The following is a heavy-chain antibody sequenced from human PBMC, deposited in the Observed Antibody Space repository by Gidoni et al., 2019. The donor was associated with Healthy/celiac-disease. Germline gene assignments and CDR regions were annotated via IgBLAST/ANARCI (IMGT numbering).Heavy chain of an antibody. CDR2: ISGSGGST. CDR3: AKLAMPNYYYYGMDV. D-gene: IGHD2-2*01. CDR1: GFTVSSYA. Sequence: EVQLVESGGGLVQPGGSLRLSCAASGFTVSSYAMSGVRQAPGKGLVWVSAISGSGGSTYYADSVKGRFTISRDNSKNTLYLQMNSLRAEDTAVYYCAKLAMPNYYYYGMDVWGQGTTVTVSS. J-gene: IGHJ6*02. V-gene: IGHV3-23*04.